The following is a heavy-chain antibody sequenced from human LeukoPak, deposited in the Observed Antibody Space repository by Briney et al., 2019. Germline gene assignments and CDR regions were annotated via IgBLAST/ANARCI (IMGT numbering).Heavy chain of an antibody. CDR3: ARDLSLSMVRGVNFDY. CDR1: GYTFTGYY. V-gene: IGHV1-2*02. CDR2: INPNSGGT. J-gene: IGHJ4*02. D-gene: IGHD3-10*01. Sequence: GASVKVSCKASGYTFTGYYMHWVRQAPGQGLEWMGWINPNSGGTNYAQKFQGRVTMTRDTSISTAYMELSRLRSDDTAVYYCARDLSLSMVRGVNFDYWGQGTLVTVSS.